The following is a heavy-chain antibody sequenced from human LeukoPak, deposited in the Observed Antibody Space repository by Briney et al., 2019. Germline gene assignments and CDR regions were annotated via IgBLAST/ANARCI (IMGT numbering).Heavy chain of an antibody. CDR3: ARGPPRDFGSSGFYFNY. Sequence: PSETLSLTCAVYGRSFSGYFWSWFRQPPSKGLEWIGEINHSGSTNYNPSLESRVTISEDTPKNQFSLKLSSVTAADTAVYYCARGPPRDFGSSGFYFNYWGQGTLVTVSS. CDR2: INHSGST. CDR1: GRSFSGYF. J-gene: IGHJ4*02. V-gene: IGHV4-34*01. D-gene: IGHD3-22*01.